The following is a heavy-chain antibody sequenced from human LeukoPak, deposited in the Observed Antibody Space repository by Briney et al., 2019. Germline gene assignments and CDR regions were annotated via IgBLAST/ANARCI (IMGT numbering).Heavy chain of an antibody. CDR2: INPNSGGT. Sequence: ASVKVSCKASGYTFTGHYMHWVRQAPGQGLEWMGWINPNSGGTNYAQKFRGRVTMTRDTSISTAYMELSRLRSDDTAVYYCIVVVPAATDYWGQGTLVTVSS. D-gene: IGHD2-2*01. V-gene: IGHV1-2*02. CDR1: GYTFTGHY. CDR3: IVVVPAATDY. J-gene: IGHJ4*02.